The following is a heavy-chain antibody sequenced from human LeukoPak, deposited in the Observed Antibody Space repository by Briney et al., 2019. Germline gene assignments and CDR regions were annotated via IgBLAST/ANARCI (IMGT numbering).Heavy chain of an antibody. J-gene: IGHJ4*02. CDR3: ASRKLGNDY. V-gene: IGHV4-34*01. D-gene: IGHD7-27*01. Sequence: NTSETLSLTCAVSGGSFSGYYLSWIRQPPGKGLELIGEIKHSGSTNYNPSLKSRVSISVDTSKNQFSLKLNSVTAADTAVYYCASRKLGNDYWGQGTLVTVSS. CDR2: IKHSGST. CDR1: GGSFSGYY.